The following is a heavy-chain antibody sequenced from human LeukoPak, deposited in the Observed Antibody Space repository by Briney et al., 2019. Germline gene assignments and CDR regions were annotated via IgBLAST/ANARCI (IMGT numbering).Heavy chain of an antibody. D-gene: IGHD3-22*01. J-gene: IGHJ4*02. V-gene: IGHV4-38-2*02. CDR2: IYHSGST. CDR1: GYSISSGYY. CDR3: ARADYYGSSGYSLFDY. Sequence: PSETLSLTCTVSGYSISSGYYWGWIRQPPGKGLEWIGSIYHSGSTYYNPSLKSRVTISVDTSKNQFSLKLSSVTAADTAVYYCARADYYGSSGYSLFDYWGQGALVTVSS.